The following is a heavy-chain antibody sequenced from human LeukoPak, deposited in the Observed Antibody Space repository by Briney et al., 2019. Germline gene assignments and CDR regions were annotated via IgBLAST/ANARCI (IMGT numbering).Heavy chain of an antibody. V-gene: IGHV4-39*07. D-gene: IGHD4-17*01. CDR3: ARTGSTVTMLYPFDH. J-gene: IGHJ4*02. CDR1: GGSISSITFY. Sequence: SETLSLTCTVSGGSISSITFYWGWIRQPPGKGLEWIGTIYYSGSTHYNPSLKSRFSISVDTSKNQFSLKLSSVTAADTAVYYCARTGSTVTMLYPFDHWGQGTLVTVSS. CDR2: IYYSGST.